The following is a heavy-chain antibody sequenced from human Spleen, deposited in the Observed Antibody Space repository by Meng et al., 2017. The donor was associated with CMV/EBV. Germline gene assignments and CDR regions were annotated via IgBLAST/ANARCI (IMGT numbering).Heavy chain of an antibody. V-gene: IGHV3-48*01. CDR2: ISSSSSTI. CDR3: ARIATAFYYYGMDV. Sequence: GGSLRLSCAASGFTFSSYSMNWVRQAPGKGLEWVSYISSSSSTIYYADSVKGRFTISRDNSKNTLYLQMNSLRAEDTAVYYCARIATAFYYYGMDVWGQGTTVTVSS. D-gene: IGHD1-26*01. CDR1: GFTFSSYS. J-gene: IGHJ6*02.